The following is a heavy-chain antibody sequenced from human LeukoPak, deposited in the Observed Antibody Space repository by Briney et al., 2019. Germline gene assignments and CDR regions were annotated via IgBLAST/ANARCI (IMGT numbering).Heavy chain of an antibody. D-gene: IGHD3-16*01. V-gene: IGHV4-59*01. CDR3: ARDKQHRYGRYFDH. J-gene: IGHJ4*02. Sequence: SETLSLSCSVSGGSISTYHWNWIRKPPGKGLEWNGYMQSTGNNKYSTARKRRADTFADTTKTRILMNLNSATAADTTVYYCARDKQHRYGRYFDHWGQGMLVTVSS. CDR1: GGSISTYH. CDR2: MQSTGNN.